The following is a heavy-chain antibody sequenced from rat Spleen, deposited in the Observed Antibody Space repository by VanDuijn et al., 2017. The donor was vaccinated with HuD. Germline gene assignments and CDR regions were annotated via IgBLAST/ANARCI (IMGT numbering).Heavy chain of an antibody. J-gene: IGHJ2*01. D-gene: IGHD1-4*01. CDR2: ISYDGSST. Sequence: EVQLVESDGGSVQPGRSLKLSCAVSGFTFSDYYMAWVRQAPTKGLEWVATISYDGSSTYYRDSVKGRFTISRDNAKNTLYLQMNSLRSEDTATYYCTRAYPGPRGDYWGQGVMVTVSS. CDR3: TRAYPGPRGDY. V-gene: IGHV5-29*01. CDR1: GFTFSDYY.